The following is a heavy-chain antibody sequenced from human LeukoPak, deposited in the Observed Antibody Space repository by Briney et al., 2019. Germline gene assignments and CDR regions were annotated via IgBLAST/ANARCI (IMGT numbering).Heavy chain of an antibody. CDR3: ATSSGYFDY. J-gene: IGHJ4*02. Sequence: GGSLRLSCAASGFTFSRYSMNWVRQAPGKGLEWVSYISNTGNDIYYADSVKGRFTISRDNAKSSLYVQMNSLRAEDTAMYYCATSSGYFDYWGQGTLVTVSS. CDR1: GFTFSRYS. D-gene: IGHD3-22*01. V-gene: IGHV3-21*05. CDR2: ISNTGNDI.